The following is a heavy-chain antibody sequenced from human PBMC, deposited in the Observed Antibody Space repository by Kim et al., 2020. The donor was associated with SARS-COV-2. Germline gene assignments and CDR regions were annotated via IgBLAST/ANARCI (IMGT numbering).Heavy chain of an antibody. Sequence: SETLSLTCTVSGGSISSSSYYWGWIRQPPGKGLEWIGSIYYSGSTYYNPSLKSRVTISVDTSKNQFSLKLSSVTAADTAVYYCARHVFAGGGSFPDWFDPWGQGTLVTVSS. CDR2: IYYSGST. D-gene: IGHD2-15*01. CDR1: GGSISSSSYY. CDR3: ARHVFAGGGSFPDWFDP. J-gene: IGHJ5*02. V-gene: IGHV4-39*01.